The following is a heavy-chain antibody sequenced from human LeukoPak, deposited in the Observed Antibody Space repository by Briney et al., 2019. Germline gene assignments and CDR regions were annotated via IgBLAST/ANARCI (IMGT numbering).Heavy chain of an antibody. CDR2: IKQDGSEK. CDR1: GFTSSGYS. J-gene: IGHJ3*01. Sequence: GGSLRLSCAASGFTSSGYSMCWVRQAPGKGLEWVASIKQDGSEKKYVDSVRGRFTISGDNAKKVYLHMNSLRDEDTDVSYCAKLARSDDFDLWGQGTMVTVSS. V-gene: IGHV3-7*01. CDR3: AKLARSDDFDL.